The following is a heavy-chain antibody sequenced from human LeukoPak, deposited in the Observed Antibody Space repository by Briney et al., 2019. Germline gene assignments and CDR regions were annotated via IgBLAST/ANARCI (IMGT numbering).Heavy chain of an antibody. Sequence: GASVKVSCRASAYTFTDDYMHWVRQAPGQGLEWMGWINPNSGGTHSAQKFQGRVTMTRDTSISTAYMELSRLKCDDTAVYLRARDETSGPAFDNWGQGTLVIVSS. CDR1: AYTFTDDY. CDR2: INPNSGGT. CDR3: ARDETSGPAFDN. J-gene: IGHJ4*02. V-gene: IGHV1-2*02. D-gene: IGHD2-15*01.